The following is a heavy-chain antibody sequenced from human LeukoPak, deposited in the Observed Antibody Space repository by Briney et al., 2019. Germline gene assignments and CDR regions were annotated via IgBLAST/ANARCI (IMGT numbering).Heavy chain of an antibody. CDR1: GGTFSSYA. CDR2: IIPIFGTT. CDR3: AVTYYDFWSGLSFDY. Sequence: SVKVSCKASGGTFSSYAISWVRQAPGQGLEWMGGIIPIFGTTNYAQRFQGRVTITADESTSTAYMELSSLRSEDTAVYYCAVTYYDFWSGLSFDYWGQGTLVTVSS. J-gene: IGHJ4*02. D-gene: IGHD3-3*01. V-gene: IGHV1-69*01.